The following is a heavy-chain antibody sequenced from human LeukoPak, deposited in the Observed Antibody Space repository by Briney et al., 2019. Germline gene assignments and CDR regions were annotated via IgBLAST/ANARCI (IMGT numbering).Heavy chain of an antibody. J-gene: IGHJ6*02. CDR1: GGSFSGYY. Sequence: PSETLSLTCAVYGGSFSGYYWSWIRQPPGKGLEWIGEINHRGSTNYNPSLKSRVTISVDTSKNQFSLKLSSVTAADTAVYYCARGPTRIAAAGTLFYYYGMDVWGQGTTATVSS. D-gene: IGHD6-13*01. V-gene: IGHV4-34*01. CDR2: INHRGST. CDR3: ARGPTRIAAAGTLFYYYGMDV.